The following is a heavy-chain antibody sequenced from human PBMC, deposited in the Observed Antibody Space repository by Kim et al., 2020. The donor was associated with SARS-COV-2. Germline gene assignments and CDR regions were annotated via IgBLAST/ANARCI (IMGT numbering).Heavy chain of an antibody. CDR1: GFTFSSYW. V-gene: IGHV3-7*01. J-gene: IGHJ4*02. CDR3: ARGQWDLYGDRFDY. CDR2: IKQHGSEK. Sequence: GGSLRLSCAASGFTFSSYWMSWVRQAPGKGLEWVANIKQHGSEKYYVDSVKGRFTISRDNAKNSLYLQMNSLRAEDTAVYYCARGQWDLYGDRFDYWGQGTLVTVSS. D-gene: IGHD4-17*01.